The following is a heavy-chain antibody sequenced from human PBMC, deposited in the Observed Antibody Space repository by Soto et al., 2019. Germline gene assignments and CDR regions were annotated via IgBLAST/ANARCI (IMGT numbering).Heavy chain of an antibody. Sequence: ASVKVSCKASGGTFSSYAISWVRQAPGQGLEWMGWISAYNGNTNYAQKLQGRVTMTTDTSTSTAYMELRSLRSDDTAVYYCARELKYWNVDWGQGTLVTVSS. CDR2: ISAYNGNT. CDR3: ARELKYWNVD. J-gene: IGHJ4*02. D-gene: IGHD1-1*01. CDR1: GGTFSSYA. V-gene: IGHV1-18*01.